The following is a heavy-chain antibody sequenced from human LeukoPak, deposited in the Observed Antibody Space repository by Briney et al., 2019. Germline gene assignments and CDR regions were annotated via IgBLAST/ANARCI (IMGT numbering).Heavy chain of an antibody. CDR3: ARDKRGTTSRPFDY. Sequence: ASVKVSCTASGYTFTSYGISWVRQAPGQGLEWMGWISAYNGNTNYAQKLQGRVTMTTDTSTSTAYMELRSLRSDDTAVYYCARDKRGTTSRPFDYWGQGTLVTVSS. CDR2: ISAYNGNT. CDR1: GYTFTSYG. D-gene: IGHD2-2*01. V-gene: IGHV1-18*01. J-gene: IGHJ4*02.